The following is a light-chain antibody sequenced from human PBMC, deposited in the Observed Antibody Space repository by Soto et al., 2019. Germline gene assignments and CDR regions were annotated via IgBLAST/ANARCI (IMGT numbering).Light chain of an antibody. J-gene: IGLJ2*01. CDR3: CSYAGTYTYVI. V-gene: IGLV2-11*01. Sequence: QSALTQPRSVSGSPGQSVTISCTGTSSDVGGYNYVSWYQRHPGKAPKLMIHDVNERPSGVPDRFSGSKSGNTASLTISGLQAEDEADYYCCSYAGTYTYVIFGGGTQLTVL. CDR2: DVN. CDR1: SSDVGGYNY.